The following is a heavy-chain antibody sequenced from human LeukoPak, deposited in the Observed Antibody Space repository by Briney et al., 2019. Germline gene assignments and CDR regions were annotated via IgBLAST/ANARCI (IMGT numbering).Heavy chain of an antibody. J-gene: IGHJ6*02. CDR1: GFTLSSYG. Sequence: GGSLRLSCAASGFTLSSYGMHWVRQAPGKGLEWVAVISYDGSNKYYADSVKGRFTISRDNSKNTLYLQMNSLRAEDTAVYYCAKDPYYSSSWYYYYYGMDVWGQGTTVTVSS. CDR3: AKDPYYSSSWYYYYYGMDV. CDR2: ISYDGSNK. V-gene: IGHV3-30*18. D-gene: IGHD6-13*01.